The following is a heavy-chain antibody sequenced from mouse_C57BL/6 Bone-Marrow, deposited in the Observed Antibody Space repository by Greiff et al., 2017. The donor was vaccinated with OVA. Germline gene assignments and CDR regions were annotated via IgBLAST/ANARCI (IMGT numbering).Heavy chain of an antibody. D-gene: IGHD3-3*01. Sequence: QVQLQQPGAELVMPGASVKLSCKASGYTFTSYWMRWVKQRPGQGLEWIGEIDPSDSYTNYNQKFKGKSTLTVDKSSSTAYMQLSSLTSEDSAVYYCVRRGGQGYFDYWGQGTTLTVSS. J-gene: IGHJ2*01. V-gene: IGHV1-69*01. CDR1: GYTFTSYW. CDR2: IDPSDSYT. CDR3: VRRGGQGYFDY.